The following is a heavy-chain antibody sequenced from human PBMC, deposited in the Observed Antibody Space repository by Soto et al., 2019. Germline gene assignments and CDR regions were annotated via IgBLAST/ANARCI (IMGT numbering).Heavy chain of an antibody. V-gene: IGHV3-23*01. CDR2: NSGGGSST. CDR3: AKDIGTSPPYYDFWSGSYG. Sequence: EVQLLESGGGLVQPGGSLRLSCAASAVTFSSYAMSWVGQAPGKGLEWDLANSGGGSSTYYADSVKGRFTISRDNSGNTLFLQMNSLRAEDTAVYYCAKDIGTSPPYYDFWSGSYGRGQGTLVTVSS. J-gene: IGHJ4*02. D-gene: IGHD3-3*01. CDR1: AVTFSSYA.